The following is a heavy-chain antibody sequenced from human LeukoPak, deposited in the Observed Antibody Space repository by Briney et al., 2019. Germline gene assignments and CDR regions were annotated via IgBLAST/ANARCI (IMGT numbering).Heavy chain of an antibody. CDR2: ISYDGSNK. J-gene: IGHJ3*02. Sequence: SGGSLRLSCAASGFTFSSYSMNWVRQAPGKGLEWVAVISYDGSNKYYADSVKGRFTISRDNSKNTLYLQMNSLRAEDTAVYYCATSQIVVVIAALGGAFDIWGQGTMVTVSS. CDR1: GFTFSSYS. D-gene: IGHD2-21*01. V-gene: IGHV3-30*03. CDR3: ATSQIVVVIAALGGAFDI.